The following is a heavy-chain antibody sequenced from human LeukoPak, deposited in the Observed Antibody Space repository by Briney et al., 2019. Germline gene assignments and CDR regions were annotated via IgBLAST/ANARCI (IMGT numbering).Heavy chain of an antibody. V-gene: IGHV3-9*01. Sequence: GGSLRLSCAASGFTFDDYAMRWVRQAPGKGLEWVSGINWNSGSIGYADSVKGRFTISRDNAKNSLYLQMSSLRAEDTALYYCAKDRGSGWNIFEYWGQGTLVTVSS. D-gene: IGHD6-19*01. J-gene: IGHJ4*02. CDR2: INWNSGSI. CDR1: GFTFDDYA. CDR3: AKDRGSGWNIFEY.